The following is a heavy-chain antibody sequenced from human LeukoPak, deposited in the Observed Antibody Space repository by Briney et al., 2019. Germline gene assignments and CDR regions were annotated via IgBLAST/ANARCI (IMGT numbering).Heavy chain of an antibody. CDR3: ARETSWELHPFDY. J-gene: IGHJ4*02. D-gene: IGHD1-26*01. CDR2: ISYDGSNK. CDR1: GFTFSSYA. Sequence: PGGSLRLSCAASGFTFSSYAMHWVRQAPGKGLEWVAVISYDGSNKYYADSVKGRFTISRDNSKNTLYLQMNSLRAEDTAVCYCARETSWELHPFDYWGQGTLVTVSS. V-gene: IGHV3-30-3*01.